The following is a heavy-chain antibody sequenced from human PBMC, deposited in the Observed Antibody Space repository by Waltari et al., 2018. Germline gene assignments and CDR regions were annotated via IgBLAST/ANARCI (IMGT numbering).Heavy chain of an antibody. Sequence: QLQLQQSGPGLVKPSESLSLTCVVSGDSMSSTDCWSWVRQSPGKGLEWIGQIRGDGGPTYNPSLESRVTVSMDTSHNQFSLKVSSATAADTAVYYCARDRGRGLYLDSWGQGTLVTVSP. J-gene: IGHJ4*02. CDR2: IRGDGGP. CDR3: ARDRGRGLYLDS. V-gene: IGHV4-4*02. CDR1: GDSMSSTDC. D-gene: IGHD2-15*01.